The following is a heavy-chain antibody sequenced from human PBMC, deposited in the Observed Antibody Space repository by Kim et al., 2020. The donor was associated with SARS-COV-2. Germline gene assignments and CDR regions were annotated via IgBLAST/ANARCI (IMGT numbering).Heavy chain of an antibody. D-gene: IGHD6-19*01. Sequence: DSVKGRFTISRDNAKNSLYLQMNSLRAEDTALYYCAKSQWLVLFRYGMDVWGQGTTVTVSS. V-gene: IGHV3-9*01. CDR3: AKSQWLVLFRYGMDV. J-gene: IGHJ6*02.